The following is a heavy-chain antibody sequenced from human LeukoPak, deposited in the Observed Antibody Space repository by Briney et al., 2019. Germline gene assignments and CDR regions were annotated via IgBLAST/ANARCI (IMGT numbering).Heavy chain of an antibody. V-gene: IGHV3-53*01. CDR2: IYSGGST. CDR3: ARGYCSGGSCYGALNY. CDR1: GSTVSSNY. D-gene: IGHD2-15*01. J-gene: IGHJ4*02. Sequence: GGSLRLSCAASGSTVSSNYMSWVRQAPGKGLEWVSVIYSGGSTYYADSVKGRFTISRDNSKNTLYLQMNSLRAEDTAVYYCARGYCSGGSCYGALNYWGQGTLVTVSS.